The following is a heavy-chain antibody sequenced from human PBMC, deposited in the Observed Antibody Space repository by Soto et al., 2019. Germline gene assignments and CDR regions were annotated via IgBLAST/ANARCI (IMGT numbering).Heavy chain of an antibody. CDR1: GFTFSSYG. CDR3: AREACTNGVCPTRAFDI. D-gene: IGHD2-8*01. Sequence: GGSLRLSCAASGFTFSSYGMHWVRQAPGKGLEWVAVIWYDGSNKYYADSVKGRFTISRDNSKNTLYLQMNSLRAEDTAVYYCAREACTNGVCPTRAFDIWGQGTMVTVSS. J-gene: IGHJ3*02. V-gene: IGHV3-33*01. CDR2: IWYDGSNK.